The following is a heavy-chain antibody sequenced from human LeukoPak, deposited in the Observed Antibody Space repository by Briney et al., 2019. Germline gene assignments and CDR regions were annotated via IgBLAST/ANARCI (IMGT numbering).Heavy chain of an antibody. CDR2: IYTGGST. D-gene: IGHD1-26*01. J-gene: IGHJ4*02. Sequence: GGSLRLSCAVSGFTVSSSYMSWVRQSPGKGLEWVSFIYTGGSTYYADSVKGRFSISRDNSKIMLYLQMNSLRAEDTAVYYCAREAGATDYWGQGTLVTVSS. CDR3: AREAGATDY. CDR1: GFTVSSSY. V-gene: IGHV3-66*01.